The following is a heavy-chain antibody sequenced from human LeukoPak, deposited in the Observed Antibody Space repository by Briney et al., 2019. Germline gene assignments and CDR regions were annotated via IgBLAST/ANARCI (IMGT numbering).Heavy chain of an antibody. CDR2: IHTSGDT. D-gene: IGHD4-17*01. CDR3: IVFGDSNH. CDR1: GLTGSHNY. V-gene: IGHV3-53*01. Sequence: GGSLRLSCAASGLTGSHNYVSWVRQALGKGLEWVSAIHTSGDTCYADSVKGRFTISRDTSKNALYLQINSLRVEDTAVYYCIVFGDSNHWGQGTLVTVSS. J-gene: IGHJ5*02.